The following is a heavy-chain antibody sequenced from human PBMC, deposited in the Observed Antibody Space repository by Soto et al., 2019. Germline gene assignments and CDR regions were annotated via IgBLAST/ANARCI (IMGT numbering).Heavy chain of an antibody. Sequence: ASVKVSCKASGGTFSSYAISWVRQAPGQGLEWMGGIIPIFGTANYAQKFQGRVTITADESTSTAYMELSSLRSEDTAVYYCARAYPRMRDYYDSSGYAYYFDYWGQGTLVTVSS. CDR3: ARAYPRMRDYYDSSGYAYYFDY. V-gene: IGHV1-69*13. CDR1: GGTFSSYA. D-gene: IGHD3-22*01. CDR2: IIPIFGTA. J-gene: IGHJ4*02.